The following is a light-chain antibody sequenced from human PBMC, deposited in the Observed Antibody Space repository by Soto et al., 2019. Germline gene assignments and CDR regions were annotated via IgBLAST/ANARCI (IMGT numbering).Light chain of an antibody. CDR2: EVS. CDR3: SSYAGTNTRYL. V-gene: IGLV2-8*01. Sequence: QSALTQPPSASGSPGQSVTISCTGANSDVGSYNFVSWYQQHPGRAPKLLIYEVSKRPSGVPDRFSGSKSGNTASLTVSGLHAEDEADYYGSSYAGTNTRYLFGSGTKLTVL. J-gene: IGLJ1*01. CDR1: NSDVGSYNF.